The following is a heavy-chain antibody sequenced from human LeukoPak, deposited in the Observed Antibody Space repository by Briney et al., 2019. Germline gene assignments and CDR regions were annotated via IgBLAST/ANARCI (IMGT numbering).Heavy chain of an antibody. J-gene: IGHJ4*02. CDR1: GYTFTGYY. CDR3: ARDRSSGWYADY. CDR2: INPNSGGT. Sequence: ASVKVSCKASGYTFTGYYMHWVRQAPGQGLEWMGWINPNSGGTNYAQKFQGRVTMTRDTFISTAYMELSRLRSDDTAVYYCARDRSSGWYADYWGQGTLVTVSS. D-gene: IGHD6-19*01. V-gene: IGHV1-2*02.